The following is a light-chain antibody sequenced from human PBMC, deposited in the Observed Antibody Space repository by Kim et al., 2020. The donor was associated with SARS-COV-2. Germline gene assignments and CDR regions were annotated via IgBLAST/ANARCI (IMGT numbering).Light chain of an antibody. V-gene: IGKV1-8*01. CDR2: STS. J-gene: IGKJ1*01. CDR1: QSVSSY. CDR3: QQYYTYPRT. Sequence: SASIGDRVTITCRASQSVSSYLAWYQQKPGKAPNLLIFSTSTLQSGVPSRFSGSGSGTDFTLTISLQSEDFATYYCQQYYTYPRTFGQGTKVDIK.